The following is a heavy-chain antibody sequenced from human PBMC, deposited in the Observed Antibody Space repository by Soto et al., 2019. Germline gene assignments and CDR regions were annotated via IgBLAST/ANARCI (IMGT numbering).Heavy chain of an antibody. CDR2: IKEDGSES. Sequence: EVQLVESGGDLVQPGGSLRLSCAASGFTFSTHWMSWVRQAPGKGLEWVANIKEDGSESYYADSVKGRFTISRDNAKNSLYLRMNGLRVEDTALYYCAKDVRWGQGTLVTVSS. J-gene: IGHJ4*02. CDR3: AKDVR. CDR1: GFTFSTHW. V-gene: IGHV3-7*05.